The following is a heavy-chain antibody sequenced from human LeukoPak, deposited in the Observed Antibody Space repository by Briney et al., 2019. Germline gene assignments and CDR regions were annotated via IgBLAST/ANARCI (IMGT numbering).Heavy chain of an antibody. V-gene: IGHV3-53*01. J-gene: IGHJ4*02. D-gene: IGHD5-12*01. CDR3: ARGFSGHGLFDY. CDR1: GFVVSTKY. CDR2: MLQGGST. Sequence: PGGSLRLSCAASGFVVSTKYMTWVRQAPGRGPEWVSLMLQGGSTYYADSVKGRFTISRDISKNTLYLQMNSLRDEDTAVYYCARGFSGHGLFDYWGQGTLVTVSS.